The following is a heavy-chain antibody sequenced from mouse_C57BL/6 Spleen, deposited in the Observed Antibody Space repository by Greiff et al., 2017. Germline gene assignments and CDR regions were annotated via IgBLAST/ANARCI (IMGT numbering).Heavy chain of an antibody. Sequence: QVQLQQPGAELVKPGASVKLSCKASGYTFTSYWMHWVKQRPGQGLEWIGMIHPNSGSTNYNEKFKSKATLTVDKSSSTAYMQLSSLTSEDSAVYYCARGGLSRGAMDYWGQGTSVTVSS. D-gene: IGHD2-4*01. CDR2: IHPNSGST. V-gene: IGHV1-64*01. J-gene: IGHJ4*01. CDR1: GYTFTSYW. CDR3: ARGGLSRGAMDY.